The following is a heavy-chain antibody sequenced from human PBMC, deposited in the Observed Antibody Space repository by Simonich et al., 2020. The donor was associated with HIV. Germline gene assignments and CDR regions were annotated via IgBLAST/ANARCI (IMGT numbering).Heavy chain of an antibody. D-gene: IGHD4-17*01. CDR2: INHSGSS. J-gene: IGHJ4*02. CDR1: GGSFSGYY. CDR3: TRGYGDYGDY. Sequence: QVQLQQWGAGLLKPSETLSLTCAVYGGSFSGYYWSWIRQSPGKGLEWIGEINHSGSSNYTPSLKSRVTISVDASKNQFSLKLSSVTAADTAVYYCTRGYGDYGDYWGQGTLVTVSS. V-gene: IGHV4-34*01.